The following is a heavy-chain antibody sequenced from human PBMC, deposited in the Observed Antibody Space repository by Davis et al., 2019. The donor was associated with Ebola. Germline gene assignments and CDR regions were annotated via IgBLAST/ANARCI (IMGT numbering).Heavy chain of an antibody. D-gene: IGHD6-19*01. CDR3: ARDGLSYSSGWYDWYFDL. CDR1: GGSISSHY. CDR2: IYYSGST. Sequence: PSETLSLTCTVSGGSISSHYWSWIRQPPGKGLEWIGYIYYSGSTNYNPSLKSRVTISVDTSKNQFSLKLSSVTAADTAVYYCARDGLSYSSGWYDWYFDLWGRGTLVTVSS. V-gene: IGHV4-59*11. J-gene: IGHJ2*01.